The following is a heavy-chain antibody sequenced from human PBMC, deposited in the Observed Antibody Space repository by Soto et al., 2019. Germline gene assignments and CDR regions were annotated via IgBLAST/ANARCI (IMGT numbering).Heavy chain of an antibody. CDR1: GFTFSYYS. D-gene: IGHD3-10*01. Sequence: EVQLVESGGGVVQPGGSLRLSCTASGFTFSYYSMNWVRQAPGKGLEWVSYISSSSSTIYYADSVKGRFTISRDNAKNSLCLQMNSRGDADTAVYYCARDLWVGDNYWGQGTLVTVSS. J-gene: IGHJ4*02. CDR2: ISSSSSTI. V-gene: IGHV3-48*02. CDR3: ARDLWVGDNY.